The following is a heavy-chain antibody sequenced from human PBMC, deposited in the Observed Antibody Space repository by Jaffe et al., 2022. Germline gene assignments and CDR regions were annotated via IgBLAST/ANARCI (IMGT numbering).Heavy chain of an antibody. V-gene: IGHV3-49*04. CDR1: GFTFGDYA. CDR3: TREDQRQGVVPAAISEVFDY. J-gene: IGHJ4*02. CDR2: IRSKAYGGTT. D-gene: IGHD2-2*01. Sequence: EVQLVESGGGLVQPGRSLRLSCTASGFTFGDYAMSWVRQAPGKGLEWVGFIRSKAYGGTTEYAASVKGRFTISRDDSKSIAYLQMNSLKTEDTAVYYCTREDQRQGVVPAAISEVFDYWGQGTLVTVSS.